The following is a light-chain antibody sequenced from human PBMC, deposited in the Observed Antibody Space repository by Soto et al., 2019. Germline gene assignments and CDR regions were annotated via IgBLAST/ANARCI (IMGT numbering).Light chain of an antibody. J-gene: IGLJ1*01. V-gene: IGLV2-14*01. CDR3: GSYTSNSTYV. Sequence: QSMLTHPASLSWSAGQSITISCTGTNSDVGGYNYVSWYQQHPGKAPKLMIYDVSDRPSGVSNRFSGSKSGNTASLTISGLQAEDEADYYCGSYTSNSTYVFGTGTKVTVL. CDR2: DVS. CDR1: NSDVGGYNY.